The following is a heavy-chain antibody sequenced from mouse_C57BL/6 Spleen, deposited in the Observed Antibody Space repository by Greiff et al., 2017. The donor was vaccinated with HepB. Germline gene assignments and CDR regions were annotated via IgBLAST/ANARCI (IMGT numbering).Heavy chain of an antibody. CDR2: IYPGSGST. J-gene: IGHJ1*03. CDR3: AKIPYYYGSRPWYFDV. Sequence: QVQLQQPGAELVKPGASVKMSCKASGYTFTSYWITWVKQRPGQGLEWIGDIYPGSGSTNYNEKFKSKATLTVDTSSSTAYMQLSSLTSEDSAVYYCAKIPYYYGSRPWYFDVWGTGTTVTVSS. CDR1: GYTFTSYW. D-gene: IGHD1-1*01. V-gene: IGHV1-55*01.